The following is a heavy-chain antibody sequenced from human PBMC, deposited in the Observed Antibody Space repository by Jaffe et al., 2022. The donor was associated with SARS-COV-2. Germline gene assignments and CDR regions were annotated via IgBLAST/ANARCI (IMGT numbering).Heavy chain of an antibody. CDR3: AKELPRQITTNGFDI. Sequence: EVQLLESGGGLVQPGGSLRLSCAASGFTFRNYAMSWVRQAPGKGLEWVSAISGSGSNTYYADSVTGRFTISRDNSKNTLSLQMNSLRAEDTAVYYCAKELPRQITTNGFDIWGQGTMVTVS. CDR2: ISGSGSNT. CDR1: GFTFRNYA. D-gene: IGHD1-20*01. V-gene: IGHV3-23*01. J-gene: IGHJ3*02.